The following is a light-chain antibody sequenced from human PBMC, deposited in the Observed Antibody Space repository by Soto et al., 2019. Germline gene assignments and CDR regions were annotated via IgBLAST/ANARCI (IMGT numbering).Light chain of an antibody. V-gene: IGKV3-15*01. Sequence: EIVMTQSPATLSVSPGERATLSCRASQSVSSNLAWYQQKPGQAPRLLIYGASTRATGIPARFSGSGSGTEFTLTISSLQSEDSAVYYCQQYNNWPWKFGQGTKVDIK. J-gene: IGKJ1*01. CDR1: QSVSSN. CDR3: QQYNNWPWK. CDR2: GAS.